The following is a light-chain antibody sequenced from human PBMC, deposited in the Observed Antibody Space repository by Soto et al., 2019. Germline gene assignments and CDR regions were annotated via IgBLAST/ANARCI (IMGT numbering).Light chain of an antibody. CDR1: SSNIGSNT. V-gene: IGLV1-44*01. J-gene: IGLJ1*01. Sequence: QSVLTQPPSASGTPGQGVTISCSGSSSNIGSNTVNWYQQLPGTAPKLLIYSNNQRPSGVPDRFSGSKSGTSASLAISGLQSEDEADYYCAAWDDSLNGPLYVFGTGTKLTVL. CDR2: SNN. CDR3: AAWDDSLNGPLYV.